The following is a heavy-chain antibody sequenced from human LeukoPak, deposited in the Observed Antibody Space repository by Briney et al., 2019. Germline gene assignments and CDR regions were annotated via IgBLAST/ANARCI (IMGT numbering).Heavy chain of an antibody. J-gene: IGHJ6*02. CDR1: GGTFSSYA. V-gene: IGHV1-69*13. CDR2: IIPIFGTA. CDR3: ARAGLLWFGELSTYYYYGMDV. D-gene: IGHD3-10*01. Sequence: ASVKVSCKASGGTFSSYAISWVRQAPGQGLEWMGGIIPIFGTANYAQKFQGRVTTTADESTSTAYMELSSLRSEDTAVYYCARAGLLWFGELSTYYYYGMDVWGQGTTVTVSS.